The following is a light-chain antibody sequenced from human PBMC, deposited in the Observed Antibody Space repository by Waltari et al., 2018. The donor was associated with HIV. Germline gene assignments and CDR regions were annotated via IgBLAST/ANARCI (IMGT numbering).Light chain of an antibody. Sequence: DIQLTQSPSSLSASVGDRVTITCRASQRINNLLNWYQQTPGTAPKLLIFSASTLQSGFASRFSGSGYGTDFTLTISNLQAEDFATYYCQQSYSSPRTFGQGTKVEIK. J-gene: IGKJ1*01. CDR1: QRINNL. CDR3: QQSYSSPRT. V-gene: IGKV1-39*01. CDR2: SAS.